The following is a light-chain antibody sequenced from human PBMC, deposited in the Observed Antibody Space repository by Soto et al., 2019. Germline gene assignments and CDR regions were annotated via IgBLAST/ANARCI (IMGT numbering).Light chain of an antibody. CDR2: DVS. V-gene: IGLV2-14*03. J-gene: IGLJ3*02. Sequence: QSALTQPASVSGSPGQSITISCTGTNRDVASYNYVSWYQHHPGKAPKLMLYDVSIRPSGISNRFSGSKSGNTASLTISGLQAEDEADYYCSSYTSSNTLVFGGGTKLTVL. CDR3: SSYTSSNTLV. CDR1: NRDVASYNY.